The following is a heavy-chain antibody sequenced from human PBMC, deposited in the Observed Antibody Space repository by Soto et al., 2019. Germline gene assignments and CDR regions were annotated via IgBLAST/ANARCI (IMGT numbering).Heavy chain of an antibody. CDR2: IDKSGGDT. V-gene: IGHV3-23*05. J-gene: IGHJ4*02. CDR3: AKDTYSRSWYF. Sequence: EVQLLESGGDLVQPGGSLRLSCAASGFTFTNYLMTWVRQAPGKWLEWVSSIDKSGGDTYYADSVKGRFTISRDNSKNTLYLQMNGLRAADTALYYCAKDTYSRSWYFWGQGTLVTVSS. CDR1: GFTFTNYL. D-gene: IGHD2-2*01.